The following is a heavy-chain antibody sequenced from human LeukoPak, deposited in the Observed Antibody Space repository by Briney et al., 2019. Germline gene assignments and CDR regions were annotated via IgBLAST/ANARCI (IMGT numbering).Heavy chain of an antibody. Sequence: ASVKVSCKASGYTFTGYYMHWVRQAPGRGLEWMGWINPNSGGTNYAQKFQGRVTMTRDTSISTAYMELSRLRSDDTAVYYCARAARGYCSGGSCVNFDCWGQGTLVTVSS. CDR3: ARAARGYCSGGSCVNFDC. V-gene: IGHV1-2*02. CDR2: INPNSGGT. CDR1: GYTFTGYY. J-gene: IGHJ4*02. D-gene: IGHD2-15*01.